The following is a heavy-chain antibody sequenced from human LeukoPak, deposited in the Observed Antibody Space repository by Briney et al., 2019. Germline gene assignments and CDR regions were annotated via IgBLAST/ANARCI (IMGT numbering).Heavy chain of an antibody. CDR2: INPNSGET. J-gene: IGHJ5*02. Sequence: GASVKVSCKASGYSFTAYYLHWVQQAPGQGLEWLGWINPNSGETNYGQHFQGRVTLTADASINTAYMDLRRLTSDDTAVYYCAKGGIWFGELKNWLDPWGQGTRVTVSS. CDR3: AKGGIWFGELKNWLDP. D-gene: IGHD3-10*01. V-gene: IGHV1-2*02. CDR1: GYSFTAYY.